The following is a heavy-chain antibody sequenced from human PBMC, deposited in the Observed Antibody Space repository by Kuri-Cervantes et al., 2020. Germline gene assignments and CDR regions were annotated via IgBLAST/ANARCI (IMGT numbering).Heavy chain of an antibody. D-gene: IGHD3/OR15-3a*01. Sequence: ASVKVSCKASVYTFTSYYMHWVRQAPGQGLEWMGIINPSGGSTSYAQKFQGRVTMTRDTSTSTVYMELSSLRSGDTAVYYCAIEATSCYTDDWGQGTLVTVSS. J-gene: IGHJ4*02. CDR1: VYTFTSYY. CDR2: INPSGGST. CDR3: AIEATSCYTDD. V-gene: IGHV1-46*01.